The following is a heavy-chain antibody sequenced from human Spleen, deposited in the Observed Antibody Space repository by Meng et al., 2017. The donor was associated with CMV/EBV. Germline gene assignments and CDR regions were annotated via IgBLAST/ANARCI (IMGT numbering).Heavy chain of an antibody. D-gene: IGHD6-13*01. J-gene: IGHJ4*02. Sequence: CSASGYTFRSYAINWVRQAPGQGLEWVGWISVYNGNTNYAQKFQGRISMTTDTSTSTVYMELRSLRSDDTAVYYCAREYASTWYYFDYWGQGTLVTVSS. CDR3: AREYASTWYYFDY. CDR1: GYTFRSYA. CDR2: ISVYNGNT. V-gene: IGHV1-18*01.